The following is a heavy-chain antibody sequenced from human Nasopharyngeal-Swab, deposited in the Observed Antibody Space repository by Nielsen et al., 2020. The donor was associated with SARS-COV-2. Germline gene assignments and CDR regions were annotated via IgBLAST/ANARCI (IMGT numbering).Heavy chain of an antibody. CDR3: AREYQSTYYYDSSGPIYDAFDI. D-gene: IGHD3-22*01. Sequence: SETLSLTCTVSGGSISGYYWSWIRQPPGKGLEWIGYIYYSGSTNYNPSLKSRVTISVDTSKNQFSLKLSSVTAADTAVYYCAREYQSTYYYDSSGPIYDAFDIWGQGTMVTVSS. J-gene: IGHJ3*02. CDR1: GGSISGYY. V-gene: IGHV4-59*01. CDR2: IYYSGST.